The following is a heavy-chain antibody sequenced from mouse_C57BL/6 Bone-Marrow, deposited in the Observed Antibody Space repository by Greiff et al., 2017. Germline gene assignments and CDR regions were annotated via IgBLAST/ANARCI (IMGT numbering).Heavy chain of an antibody. D-gene: IGHD2-1*01. V-gene: IGHV14-2*01. CDR2: IDPEDGET. CDR1: GFNIKDYY. J-gene: IGHJ1*03. Sequence: EVQRVESGAELVKPGASVTLSCTASGFNIKDYYLHWVKQRTEQGLEWIGRIDPEDGETKYAPNFQGKATITANTSSNTAYLPLSSLPSEDTAVYYCARDGNYWYFDVWGTGTTVTVSS. CDR3: ARDGNYWYFDV.